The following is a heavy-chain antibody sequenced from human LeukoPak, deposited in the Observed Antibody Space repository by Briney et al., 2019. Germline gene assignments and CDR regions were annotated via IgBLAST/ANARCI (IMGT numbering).Heavy chain of an antibody. V-gene: IGHV4-4*07. CDR3: ARGGHDFGDKAVDS. CDR2: VSASGST. Sequence: SETLSLTCAVSDGSISTYYWSWIRQPAGKGLEWIGHVSASGSTYYNPSLKSRVTMSVDPSNNQFSLNLNSVTAADTAIYFCARGGHDFGDKAVDSWGRGILVSVSS. J-gene: IGHJ5*01. CDR1: DGSISTYY. D-gene: IGHD4-17*01.